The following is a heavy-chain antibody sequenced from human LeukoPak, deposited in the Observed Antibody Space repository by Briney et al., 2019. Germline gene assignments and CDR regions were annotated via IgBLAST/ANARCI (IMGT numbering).Heavy chain of an antibody. D-gene: IGHD3-22*01. V-gene: IGHV4-34*01. Sequence: PSETLSLTCAVYGGSFSGYYWSWIRQPPGKGLEWIGEINHSGSTNYNPSLKSRVTISVDTSKNQFSLKLSSVTAADTAVYYCARSYYYDSSGYYPLPSYFDYWGQGTLVTVSS. CDR2: INHSGST. J-gene: IGHJ4*02. CDR1: GGSFSGYY. CDR3: ARSYYYDSSGYYPLPSYFDY.